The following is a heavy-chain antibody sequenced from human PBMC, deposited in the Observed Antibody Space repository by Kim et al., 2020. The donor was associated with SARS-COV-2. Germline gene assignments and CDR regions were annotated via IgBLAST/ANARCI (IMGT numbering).Heavy chain of an antibody. CDR2: ISSSSSYI. D-gene: IGHD3-9*01. Sequence: GGSLRLSCAASGFTFSSYSMNWVRQAPGKGLEWVSSISSSSSYIYYADSVKGRFTISRDNAKNSLYLQMNSLRAEDTAVYYCARDPDYDILTGYYIPYYFDYWGQGTLVTVSS. V-gene: IGHV3-21*01. CDR1: GFTFSSYS. CDR3: ARDPDYDILTGYYIPYYFDY. J-gene: IGHJ4*02.